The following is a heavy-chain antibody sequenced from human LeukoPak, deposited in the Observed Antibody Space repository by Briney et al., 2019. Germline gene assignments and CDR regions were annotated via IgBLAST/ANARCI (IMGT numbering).Heavy chain of an antibody. V-gene: IGHV1-18*01. Sequence: GASVKVSCKASGYIFTNYGISWVRQAPGQGLEWMGWISTNKGSTNYAQRLQGRVTMTTDTSTTTAYMELRSLRSDDTAIYYCVRDIQWRFDPWGQGTLVTVSS. CDR3: VRDIQWRFDP. CDR1: GYIFTNYG. D-gene: IGHD2-8*01. CDR2: ISTNKGST. J-gene: IGHJ5*02.